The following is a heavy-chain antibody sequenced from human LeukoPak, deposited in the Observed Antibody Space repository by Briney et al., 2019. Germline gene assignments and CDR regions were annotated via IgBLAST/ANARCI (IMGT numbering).Heavy chain of an antibody. CDR2: ISSNGGST. CDR1: GFTFSSYA. Sequence: GGSLRLSCSASGFTFSSYAMHWVRQAPGKGLEYDSAISSNGGSTYYADSVKGRFTISRDNSKNTLYLQMSSLRAEDTAVYYCVKGEYSSSSSFCYWGQGTLVTVSS. J-gene: IGHJ4*02. V-gene: IGHV3-64D*06. CDR3: VKGEYSSSSSFCY. D-gene: IGHD6-6*01.